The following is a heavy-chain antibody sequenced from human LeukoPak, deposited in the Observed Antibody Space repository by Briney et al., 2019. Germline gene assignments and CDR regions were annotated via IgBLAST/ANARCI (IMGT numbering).Heavy chain of an antibody. V-gene: IGHV3-21*01. CDR3: AREESGSSGWYDY. CDR2: ISSRSTYI. Sequence: RSGGSLRLSCAASGFTFFTYTMNWVRQAPGKGLEWVSSISSRSTYIYYADSVKGRFTISRDNARNSLYLQMNSLRAEDTAVYYCAREESGSSGWYDYWGQGTLVTVSS. CDR1: GFTFFTYT. D-gene: IGHD6-19*01. J-gene: IGHJ4*02.